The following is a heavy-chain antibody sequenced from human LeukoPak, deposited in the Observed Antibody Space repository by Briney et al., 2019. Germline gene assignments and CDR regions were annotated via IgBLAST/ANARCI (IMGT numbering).Heavy chain of an antibody. CDR3: AKDVFVGATYLSHAFDI. D-gene: IGHD1-26*01. CDR1: GFTFSSYG. CDR2: ISYDGSNK. V-gene: IGHV3-30*18. J-gene: IGHJ3*02. Sequence: QTGGSLRLSCAASGFTFSSYGMHWVRQAPGKGLEWVAVISYDGSNKYYADSVKGRFTISRDNSKNTLYLQMNSLRAEDTAVYYCAKDVFVGATYLSHAFDIWGQGTMVTVSS.